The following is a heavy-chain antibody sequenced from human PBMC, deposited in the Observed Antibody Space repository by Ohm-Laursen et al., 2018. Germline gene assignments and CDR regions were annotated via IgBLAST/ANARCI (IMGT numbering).Heavy chain of an antibody. Sequence: SLRLSCAASGFTFSSYAMSWVRQAPGKGLGWLSYINSVSSHRYEGDSARGRFTMSRDNAKNSVDLQLTSLRVEDTAVYYCARSVSNSGYFRHDAFDLWGQGTMLIVSS. CDR3: ARSVSNSGYFRHDAFDL. D-gene: IGHD3-22*01. V-gene: IGHV3-48*01. CDR1: GFTFSSYA. CDR2: INSVSSHR. J-gene: IGHJ3*01.